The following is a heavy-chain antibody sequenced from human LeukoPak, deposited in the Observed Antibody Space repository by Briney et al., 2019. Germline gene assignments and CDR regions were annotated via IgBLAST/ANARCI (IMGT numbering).Heavy chain of an antibody. J-gene: IGHJ4*02. D-gene: IGHD5-18*01. V-gene: IGHV1-46*01. Sequence: ASVKVSCKASGYTFTSYYMHWVRQAPGQGLEWMGIINPSGGSTSYAQKFQGRVTMTRDMSTSTVYMELSSLRSEDTAVYYCARGVGHRGQEHSYVYYFDYWGQGPLVTVSS. CDR2: INPSGGST. CDR3: ARGVGHRGQEHSYVYYFDY. CDR1: GYTFTSYY.